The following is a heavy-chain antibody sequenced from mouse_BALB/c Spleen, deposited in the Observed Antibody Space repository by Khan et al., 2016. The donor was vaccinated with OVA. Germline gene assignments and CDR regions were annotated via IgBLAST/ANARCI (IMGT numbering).Heavy chain of an antibody. V-gene: IGHV2-9*02. CDR3: SRSNYLARY. CDR1: GYSLTRYG. D-gene: IGHD3-3*01. J-gene: IGHJ2*02. Sequence: QVQLKQSGPGLVAPSQSLSITCTVYGYSLTRYGVHWVRQPPGKGLEWLGLIWAGGSTNYNWALMSRLSISIDTSKSLVFLIMNSLQTDDTALYYFSRSNYLARYWVKGPSLTVSS. CDR2: IWAGGST.